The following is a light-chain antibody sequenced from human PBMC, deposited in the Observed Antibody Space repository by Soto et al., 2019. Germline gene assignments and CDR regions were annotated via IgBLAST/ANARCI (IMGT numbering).Light chain of an antibody. CDR2: DAS. CDR3: QQYNSYSGS. V-gene: IGKV1-5*01. J-gene: IGKJ1*01. Sequence: DIQMTQSPSTLSASVGDRFTITCRASQSIINWLAWYQQKPGKAPKFLIYDASSLQSGVPSRFSGSGSGTEFTLTISSLQPDDIATYYCQQYNSYSGSFGQGTKVEIQ. CDR1: QSIINW.